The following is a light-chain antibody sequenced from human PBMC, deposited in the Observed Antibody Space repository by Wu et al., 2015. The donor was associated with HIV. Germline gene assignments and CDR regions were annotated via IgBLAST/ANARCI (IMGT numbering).Light chain of an antibody. Sequence: EIVMTQSPATLSVSPGERATLSCRASQSIRSNLVWYQQKPGQAPRLLIYGPSNRATGIPDRFSGSGSERDFTLTINGLEPEDFAVYYCQQYGGSPPYTFGQGTKLEIK. V-gene: IGKV3-20*01. CDR2: GPS. CDR3: QQYGGSPPYT. J-gene: IGKJ2*01. CDR1: QSIRSN.